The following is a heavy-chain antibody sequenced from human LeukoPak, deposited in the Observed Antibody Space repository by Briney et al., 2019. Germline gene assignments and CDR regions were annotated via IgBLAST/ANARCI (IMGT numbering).Heavy chain of an antibody. D-gene: IGHD3-16*01. V-gene: IGHV4-4*09. CDR3: ARLNFRGGEALHFDS. CDR1: GGPLTNYY. CDR2: IHSDGTT. J-gene: IGHJ4*02. Sequence: PSETLSLTCSVSGGPLTNYYWVWIPDPPGKGLEFIGYIHSDGTTTHDSSLQSRVATSLDTSKIHVSLRLYSVTAADTALYFCARLNFRGGEALHFDSWGQGTLVTVSS.